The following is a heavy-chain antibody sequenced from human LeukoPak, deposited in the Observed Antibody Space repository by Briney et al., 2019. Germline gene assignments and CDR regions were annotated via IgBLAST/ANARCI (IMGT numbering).Heavy chain of an antibody. J-gene: IGHJ4*02. CDR3: ARAEGTYYSESSGYPPAYYFDY. D-gene: IGHD3-22*01. V-gene: IGHV1-46*01. CDR2: INPSGGST. Sequence: ASVKVSCKASGYTFITYYMHWVRQAPGQGLEWMGIINPSGGSTSYAQKFQGRVTMTKDTSTSTVYMELSSLRSEDTAVYYCARAEGTYYSESSGYPPAYYFDYWGQGTLVTVSS. CDR1: GYTFITYY.